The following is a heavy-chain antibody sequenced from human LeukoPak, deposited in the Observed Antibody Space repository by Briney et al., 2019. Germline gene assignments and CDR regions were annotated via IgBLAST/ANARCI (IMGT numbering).Heavy chain of an antibody. J-gene: IGHJ4*02. CDR2: IYYTGST. CDR1: GGSIGSYY. Sequence: PSETLSLTCTASGGSIGSYYWSWIRQPPGKGLEWIGSIYYTGSTNYNPSLKSRVTISLDTSNHQFSLKLTSVTAADTAVYYCAGHRAQHDYWGQGTLVTVSS. V-gene: IGHV4-59*01. D-gene: IGHD1-1*01. CDR3: AGHRAQHDY.